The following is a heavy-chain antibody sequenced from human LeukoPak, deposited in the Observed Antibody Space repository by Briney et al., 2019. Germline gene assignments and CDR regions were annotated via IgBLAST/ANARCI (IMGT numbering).Heavy chain of an antibody. D-gene: IGHD2/OR15-2a*01. J-gene: IGHJ6*02. V-gene: IGHV3-23*01. CDR1: GFXFSSDA. CDR3: AKSKNPDYYYGMDV. CDR2: ISGSGGST. Sequence: PGGSLRLSCAASGFXFSSDAMSWVRQAPGKGLEWVSAISGSGGSTYYADSVKGRFTISRDNSKNTLYLQMNSLRAEDTAVYYCAKSKNPDYYYGMDVWGQGTTVTVSS.